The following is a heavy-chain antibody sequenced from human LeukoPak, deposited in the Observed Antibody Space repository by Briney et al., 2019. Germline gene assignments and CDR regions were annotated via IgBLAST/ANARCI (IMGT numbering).Heavy chain of an antibody. D-gene: IGHD3-22*01. CDR2: ISSSGSTI. Sequence: PGGSLRLSCAASGFTFSSYEMNWVRQAPGKGLEWVSYISSSGSTIYYADSVKGRFTISRDNAKNSLYLQMNSLRAEDTAVYYCARGPGYDREPAWAFDIRGQGTMVTVSS. V-gene: IGHV3-48*03. CDR1: GFTFSSYE. J-gene: IGHJ3*02. CDR3: ARGPGYDREPAWAFDI.